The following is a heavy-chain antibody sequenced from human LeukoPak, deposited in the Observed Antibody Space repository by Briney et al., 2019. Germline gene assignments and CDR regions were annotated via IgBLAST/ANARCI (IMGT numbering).Heavy chain of an antibody. V-gene: IGHV3-21*01. CDR1: GFTFSSYS. J-gene: IGHJ5*02. D-gene: IGHD2-15*01. Sequence: GGSLRLSCAASGFTFSSYSMNWVRQAPGKGLEWVSSISSSSSYIYYADSVKGRFTISRDNAKNSLYLQMNSLRAEDTAVYYCARVPLSALLAWFDPWGQGTLVTVSS. CDR3: ARVPLSALLAWFDP. CDR2: ISSSSSYI.